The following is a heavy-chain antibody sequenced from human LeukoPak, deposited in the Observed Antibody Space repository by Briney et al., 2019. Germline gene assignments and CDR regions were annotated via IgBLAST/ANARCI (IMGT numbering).Heavy chain of an antibody. Sequence: SETLSLTCTVPGGSISSYYWNWIRQPPGKGLEWIGYIYYSGSTNYNPSFKSRVTISVDTSKNQFSLKLNSVTAADTAVYYCARDAVGYYFDYWGQGTLVTASS. J-gene: IGHJ4*02. CDR2: IYYSGST. CDR1: GGSISSYY. V-gene: IGHV4-59*01. CDR3: ARDAVGYYFDY. D-gene: IGHD5-12*01.